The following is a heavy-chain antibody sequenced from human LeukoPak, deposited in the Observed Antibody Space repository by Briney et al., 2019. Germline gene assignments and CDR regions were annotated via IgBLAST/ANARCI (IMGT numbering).Heavy chain of an antibody. CDR3: ARERHDYGAFDY. V-gene: IGHV1-69*06. J-gene: IGHJ4*02. CDR1: GGTIRTYG. D-gene: IGHD4-17*01. CDR2: IIPIFDTT. Sequence: SVKVSCKTSGGTIRTYGIVWVRQAPGQGLEWMGGIIPIFDTTNYARKFQGRVTITADKSTSTVYMELSSLRSEDTAVYYCARERHDYGAFDYWGQGTLVTVSS.